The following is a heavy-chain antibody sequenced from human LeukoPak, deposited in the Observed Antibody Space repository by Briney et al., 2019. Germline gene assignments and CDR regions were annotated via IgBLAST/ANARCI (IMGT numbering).Heavy chain of an antibody. CDR3: ARRANGPSY. D-gene: IGHD2-8*01. V-gene: IGHV4-34*01. CDR1: GGSFSGYY. Sequence: PSETLSLTCAIYGGSFSGYYWNWIRQPPGKGLEWIGQINHSGSTNYNPSLKSRVTISIDTSKNQFSLKLTSVTAADTAMYYCARRANGPSYWSQGTLVTVSS. CDR2: INHSGST. J-gene: IGHJ4*02.